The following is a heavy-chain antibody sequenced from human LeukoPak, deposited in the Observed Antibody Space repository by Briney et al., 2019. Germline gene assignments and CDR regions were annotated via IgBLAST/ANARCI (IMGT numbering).Heavy chain of an antibody. CDR2: IWYDGSEK. CDR1: GFSFSSFG. CDR3: ARGGNAFDI. Sequence: GGSLRLSCAASGFSFSSFGMHWARQAPGKGLEWVAVIWYDGSEKFYADSVKGRFTISRDNSKNTLYLQMNSLRAEGTAVYYCARGGNAFDIWGQGTMVTVSS. J-gene: IGHJ3*02. D-gene: IGHD1-1*01. V-gene: IGHV3-33*01.